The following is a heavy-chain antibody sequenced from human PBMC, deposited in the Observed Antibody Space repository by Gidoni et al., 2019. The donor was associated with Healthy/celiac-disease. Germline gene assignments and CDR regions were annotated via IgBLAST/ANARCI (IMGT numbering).Heavy chain of an antibody. Sequence: QVQLQESGPGLVKPSETLSLTCTVPGGSISSYYWSWIRQPPGKGLEWIGYIYYSGSTNYNPSLKSRVTISVDTSKNQFSLKLSSVTAADTAVYYCARLYYYGSGPDYWGQGTLVTVSS. V-gene: IGHV4-59*08. CDR2: IYYSGST. CDR1: GGSISSYY. J-gene: IGHJ4*02. CDR3: ARLYYYGSGPDY. D-gene: IGHD3-10*01.